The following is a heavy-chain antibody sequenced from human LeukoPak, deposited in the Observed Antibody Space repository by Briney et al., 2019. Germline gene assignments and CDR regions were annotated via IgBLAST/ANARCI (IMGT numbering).Heavy chain of an antibody. CDR2: IRYDGSNK. CDR3: AKRGYSSSSMDY. J-gene: IGHJ4*02. V-gene: IGHV3-30*02. CDR1: GFTFGDYS. Sequence: GGSLRLSCTASGFTFGDYSMSWFRQAPGKGLEWVAFIRYDGSNKYYAGSVKGRFTISRDNSKNTLYLQMNSLRAEDTAVYYCAKRGYSSSSMDYWGQGTLVTVSS. D-gene: IGHD6-6*01.